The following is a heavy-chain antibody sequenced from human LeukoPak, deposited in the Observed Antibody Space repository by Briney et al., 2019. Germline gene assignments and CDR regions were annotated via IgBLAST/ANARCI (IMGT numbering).Heavy chain of an antibody. Sequence: PGGSLRLSCAASGFTFSIYTMSWVRQAPGKGLEWVSAISDSGFGTYYADSVKGRFTISRDNPKNTLYLQMNSLRAEDTAIYYCAKGTYCDGGACPPGIYYYYYMDVWGKGTTVTVSS. CDR3: AKGTYCDGGACPPGIYYYYYMDV. J-gene: IGHJ6*03. V-gene: IGHV3-23*01. D-gene: IGHD2-8*02. CDR2: ISDSGFGT. CDR1: GFTFSIYT.